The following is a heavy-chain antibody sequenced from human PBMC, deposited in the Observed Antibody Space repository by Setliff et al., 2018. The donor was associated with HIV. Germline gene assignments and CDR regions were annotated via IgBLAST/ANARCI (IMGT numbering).Heavy chain of an antibody. V-gene: IGHV3-30*04. Sequence: GGSLRLSCAASGFKFSSSALHWVRQVPGKGLEWVAVLSYEGRSKYYADSVKGRFTISRDNSKNTVYLQMNSLRAEDMAIYYCAREDSSWYGSLDYWGQGTPVTVSS. CDR1: GFKFSSSA. CDR2: LSYEGRSK. J-gene: IGHJ4*02. D-gene: IGHD6-13*01. CDR3: AREDSSWYGSLDY.